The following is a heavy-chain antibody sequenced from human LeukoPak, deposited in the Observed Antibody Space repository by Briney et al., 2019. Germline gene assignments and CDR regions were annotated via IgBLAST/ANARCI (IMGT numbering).Heavy chain of an antibody. CDR1: GFTFSSYG. J-gene: IGHJ4*02. D-gene: IGHD3-10*01. CDR3: ARPANRFGELAYFDY. Sequence: GGSLRLSCAASGFTFSSYGMHWVRQAPGKGLEWVAVIRYDGSNKYYADSVKGRFTISRDNSKNTLYLQMNSLRAEDTAVYYCARPANRFGELAYFDYWGQGTLVTVSS. CDR2: IRYDGSNK. V-gene: IGHV3-33*01.